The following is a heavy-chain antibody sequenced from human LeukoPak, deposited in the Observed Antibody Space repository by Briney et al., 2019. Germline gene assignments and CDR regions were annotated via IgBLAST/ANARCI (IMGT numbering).Heavy chain of an antibody. D-gene: IGHD1-1*01. Sequence: GASVKVSCKAFGYTFSIYYIHWVRQAPGQGLEWMGVINPRSDSTTYAQKFQGRVTLTSDTSTDTVYMDLSSMRSDDTAVYYCARVSLPGTTYPPFDYWGQGTLATVSS. V-gene: IGHV1-46*01. CDR1: GYTFSIYY. CDR3: ARVSLPGTTYPPFDY. J-gene: IGHJ4*02. CDR2: INPRSDST.